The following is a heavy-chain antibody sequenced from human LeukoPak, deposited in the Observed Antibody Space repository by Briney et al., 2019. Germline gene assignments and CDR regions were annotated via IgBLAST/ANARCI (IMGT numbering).Heavy chain of an antibody. J-gene: IGHJ4*02. CDR3: ARRYYDSSGYSRHFDY. Sequence: GESLKISCKGSGYSFNSYWIGWVRQMPGKGLEWMGLIYPGDSDTRYSPSFQGQVTISADKSFSTAYLQWSSLKTSDTAMYFCARRYYDSSGYSRHFDYWGQGTLVTVSS. CDR2: IYPGDSDT. CDR1: GYSFNSYW. V-gene: IGHV5-51*01. D-gene: IGHD3-22*01.